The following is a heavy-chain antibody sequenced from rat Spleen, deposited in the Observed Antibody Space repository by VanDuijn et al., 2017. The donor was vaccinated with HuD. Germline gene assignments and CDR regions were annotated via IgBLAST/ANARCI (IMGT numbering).Heavy chain of an antibody. V-gene: IGHV2S8*01. CDR1: GFSLSSYG. CDR2: ISSGGAT. J-gene: IGHJ2*01. Sequence: QVQLKESGPGLVKPSLTLSLTCTVSGFSLSSYGVIWVRQPPGKGLEWIAAISSGGATYYNSALKSRLSISRDTSKSQVFLKVNSLQSEDTTTYYCARETDYFDYWGQGVMVTVSS. CDR3: ARETDYFDY.